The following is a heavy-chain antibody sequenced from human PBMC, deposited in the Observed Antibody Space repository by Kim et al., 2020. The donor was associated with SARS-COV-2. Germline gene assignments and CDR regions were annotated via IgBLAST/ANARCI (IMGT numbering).Heavy chain of an antibody. D-gene: IGHD6-13*01. CDR1: GYTFIGYG. J-gene: IGHJ4*02. Sequence: ASVKVSCKASGYTFIGYGISWVRQAPGQGLEWMGWISAYDGKTIYAEKFQGRVTMTTDTSTSTAYMDLRSLRSGDTAVYYCARDARSGAAAGTYWGQGT. V-gene: IGHV1-18*01. CDR3: ARDARSGAAAGTY. CDR2: ISAYDGKT.